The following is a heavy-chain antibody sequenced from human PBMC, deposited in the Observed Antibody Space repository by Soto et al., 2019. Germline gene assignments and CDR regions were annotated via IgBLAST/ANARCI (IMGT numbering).Heavy chain of an antibody. Sequence: QVQLQESGPGLVKPSQTLSLTCSVSGGSISSGGYYWSWIRQLPGKGLEWIGYIYYSGSTYYNPSLKSRVIISLDTSKNQFSLKLSSVTAADTVVYYCSRTNYGDYAHYYYGLDVWGQETTVTVSS. CDR3: SRTNYGDYAHYYYGLDV. J-gene: IGHJ6*02. V-gene: IGHV4-31*03. CDR2: IYYSGST. D-gene: IGHD4-17*01. CDR1: GGSISSGGYY.